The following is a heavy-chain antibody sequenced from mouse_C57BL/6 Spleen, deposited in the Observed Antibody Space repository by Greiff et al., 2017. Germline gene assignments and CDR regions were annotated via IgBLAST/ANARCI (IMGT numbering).Heavy chain of an antibody. V-gene: IGHV7-3*01. Sequence: EVQGVESGGGLVQPGGSLSLSCAASGFTFTDYYMSWVRQPPGKALEWLGFIRNKANGYTTEYSASVKGRFTISRDNSQSILYLQMNALRAEDSATYYCASYGIPYWYFDVWGTGTTVTVSS. CDR1: GFTFTDYY. CDR2: IRNKANGYTT. D-gene: IGHD1-1*01. CDR3: ASYGIPYWYFDV. J-gene: IGHJ1*03.